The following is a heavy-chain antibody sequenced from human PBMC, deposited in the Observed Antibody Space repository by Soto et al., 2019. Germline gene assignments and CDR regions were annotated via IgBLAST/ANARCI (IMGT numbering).Heavy chain of an antibody. CDR3: AREKKGYCTYGVSYNLGGMDV. CDR2: IYYSGST. V-gene: IGHV4-61*01. CDR1: GGSVSSGSYY. Sequence: TETLSLNCTVSGGSVSSGSYYWSWIRQPPGKGLEWIGYIYYSGSTNYNPSLKSRVTISVDTSKNQFSLKLSSVTAADTAVYYCAREKKGYCTYGVSYNLGGMDVWGQGTTVTVSS. J-gene: IGHJ6*02. D-gene: IGHD2-8*01.